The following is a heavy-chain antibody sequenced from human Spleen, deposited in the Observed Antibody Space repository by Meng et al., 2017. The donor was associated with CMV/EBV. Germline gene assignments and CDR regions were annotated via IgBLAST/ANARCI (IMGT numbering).Heavy chain of an antibody. D-gene: IGHD3-16*02. CDR1: GFTFSNSD. CDR3: AKSPPRMITFGGLIATI. Sequence: GESLKISCAASGFTFSNSDMNWVRQAPGKGLEWVAFLRHDGSDEHYADSVKGRFTISRDTSKETLYLQMNSLRPEDTAVYYCAKSPPRMITFGGLIATIWDQGALVTVSS. V-gene: IGHV3-30*02. CDR2: LRHDGSDE. J-gene: IGHJ4*02.